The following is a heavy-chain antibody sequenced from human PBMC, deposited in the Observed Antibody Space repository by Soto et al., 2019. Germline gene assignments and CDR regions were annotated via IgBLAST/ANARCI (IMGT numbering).Heavy chain of an antibody. Sequence: QVQLVESGGGVVQPGRSLRLSCAASGFTFSSYGMHWVRQAPGKGLEWVAVIWYDGSNKYYADSVKGRFTISRDNSKNPLYLQMNSLRAEDTAVYYCARGRGNLWFGDQLGYWGQGTLVTVSS. CDR1: GFTFSSYG. J-gene: IGHJ4*02. V-gene: IGHV3-33*01. D-gene: IGHD3-10*01. CDR2: IWYDGSNK. CDR3: ARGRGNLWFGDQLGY.